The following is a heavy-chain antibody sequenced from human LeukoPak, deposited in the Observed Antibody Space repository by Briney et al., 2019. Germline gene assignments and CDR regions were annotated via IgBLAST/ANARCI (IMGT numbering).Heavy chain of an antibody. V-gene: IGHV3-30*02. CDR1: GFTFSSYG. J-gene: IGHJ4*02. CDR2: IRYDGSNK. D-gene: IGHD6-19*01. CDR3: ARVFGEQWLVGDY. Sequence: GGSLRLSCAASGFTFSSYGMHWVRQAPGKGLEWVAFIRYDGSNKYYADSVKGRFTISRDNSKNTLYLQMNSLRAEDTAVYYCARVFGEQWLVGDYWGQGTLVTVSS.